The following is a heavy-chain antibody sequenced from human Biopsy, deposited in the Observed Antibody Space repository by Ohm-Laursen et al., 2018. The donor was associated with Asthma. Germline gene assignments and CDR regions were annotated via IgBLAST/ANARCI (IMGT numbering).Heavy chain of an antibody. Sequence: GASVKVSCNTSGYTFNSAGITWARQAPGQGLEWMGWISVYNGNTKVAQKLQDRVTMITDTSTSTAYMELRSLRSDDTAVYFCARAVDYSHYYGIDVWGQETTVTVS. D-gene: IGHD3-10*01. CDR1: GYTFNSAG. V-gene: IGHV1-18*01. J-gene: IGHJ6*02. CDR2: ISVYNGNT. CDR3: ARAVDYSHYYGIDV.